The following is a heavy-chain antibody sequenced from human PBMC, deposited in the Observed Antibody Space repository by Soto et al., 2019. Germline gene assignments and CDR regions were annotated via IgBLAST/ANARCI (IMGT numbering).Heavy chain of an antibody. J-gene: IGHJ6*02. CDR2: ISSCSSYT. Sequence: SLRLSCAASGFTFSDYYMSWIRQAPGKGLEWVSYISSCSSYTNYADSVKGRFTISRDNAKNSLYLQMNSLRAEDTAVYYCARQQLRSYYYGMDVWGQGTTVTVSS. CDR1: GFTFSDYY. D-gene: IGHD6-13*01. CDR3: ARQQLRSYYYGMDV. V-gene: IGHV3-11*06.